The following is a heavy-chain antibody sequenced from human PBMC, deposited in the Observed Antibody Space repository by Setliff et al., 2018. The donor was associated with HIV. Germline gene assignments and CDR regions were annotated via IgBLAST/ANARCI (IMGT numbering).Heavy chain of an antibody. J-gene: IGHJ6*02. CDR2: INPHSGDT. CDR3: AREGTTIFYFYYYAMDV. CDR1: GYGFTGYY. Sequence: GASVKVSCKASGYGFTGYYLHWVRQAPGQGLEWTGWINPHSGDTNYAQKFQGRVTMTRDTSMSTAYMELRRLRSDDTAMYYCAREGTTIFYFYYYAMDVWGQGTTVTVSS. D-gene: IGHD3-9*01. V-gene: IGHV1-2*02.